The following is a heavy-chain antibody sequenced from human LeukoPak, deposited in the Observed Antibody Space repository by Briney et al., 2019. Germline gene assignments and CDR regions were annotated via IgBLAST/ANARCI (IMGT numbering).Heavy chain of an antibody. Sequence: GGSLRLSCAASGFTFSSYAMHWVRQAPGKGLEWVAVISYDGSNKYYADSVKGRFTISRDNSKNTLYLQMNSLRAEDTAVYYCARTLRGYGPAFDGMDVWGQGTTVTVSS. J-gene: IGHJ6*02. CDR1: GFTFSSYA. V-gene: IGHV3-30-3*01. CDR3: ARTLRGYGPAFDGMDV. CDR2: ISYDGSNK. D-gene: IGHD5-18*01.